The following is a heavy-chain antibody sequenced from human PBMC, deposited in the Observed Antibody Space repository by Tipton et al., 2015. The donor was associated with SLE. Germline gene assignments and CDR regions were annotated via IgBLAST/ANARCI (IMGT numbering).Heavy chain of an antibody. CDR3: ARPAYDSSGSYYFDY. D-gene: IGHD3-22*01. Sequence: TLSLTCTVSGGSISSSSYYWGWIRQPPGKGLEWIGSIYYSGSTYYNPSLKSRVTISVDTSKNQFSLKLSSVTAADTAVYYYARPAYDSSGSYYFDYWGQGTLVTVSS. J-gene: IGHJ4*02. V-gene: IGHV4-39*01. CDR2: IYYSGST. CDR1: GGSISSSSYY.